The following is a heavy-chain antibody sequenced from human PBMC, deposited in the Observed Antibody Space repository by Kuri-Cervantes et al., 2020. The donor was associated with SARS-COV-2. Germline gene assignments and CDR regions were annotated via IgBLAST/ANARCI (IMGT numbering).Heavy chain of an antibody. Sequence: LRLSCTVSGGSISSGSYYWSWIRQPAGKGLEWIGRIHTSGSTNYNPSLKSRVTISVDTSKNQFSLKLNSVTAADTAVYYCAREGAYYYDSSGYFDYWGQGALVTVSS. CDR2: IHTSGST. V-gene: IGHV4-61*02. CDR3: AREGAYYYDSSGYFDY. D-gene: IGHD3-22*01. CDR1: GGSISSGSYY. J-gene: IGHJ4*02.